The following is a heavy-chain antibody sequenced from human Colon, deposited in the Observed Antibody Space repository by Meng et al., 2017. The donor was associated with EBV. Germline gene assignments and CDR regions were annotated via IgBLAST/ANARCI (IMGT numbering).Heavy chain of an antibody. Sequence: QVSLLQPGPVLVNPPQTPPLPYARSGAIDSSTGPTWNWLRQSPPRGLEGLGRTDYRPKWHNDYAVSVKDRIAINPDTSKNQFFLQLNSVTPEDTATYYCARDYGTSRPFEYWGQGILVTVSS. J-gene: IGHJ4*02. V-gene: IGHV6-1*01. CDR2: TDYRPKWHN. CDR1: GAIDSSTGPT. D-gene: IGHD1/OR15-1a*01. CDR3: ARDYGTSRPFEY.